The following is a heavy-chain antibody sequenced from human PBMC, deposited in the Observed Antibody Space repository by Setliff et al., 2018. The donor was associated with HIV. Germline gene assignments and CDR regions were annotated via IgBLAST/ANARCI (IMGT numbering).Heavy chain of an antibody. V-gene: IGHV4-4*02. J-gene: IGHJ4*02. D-gene: IGHD2-15*01. Sequence: SETLSLTCAVSGGSISSNWWSWVRQPPGKGLEWIGEIHHSGSTNNNPSLKSRVTISLAASKNQFSLKLRSVTVADTAVYFCARGPVVGFDSWGQGTLVTVSS. CDR2: IHHSGST. CDR1: GGSISSNW. CDR3: ARGPVVGFDS.